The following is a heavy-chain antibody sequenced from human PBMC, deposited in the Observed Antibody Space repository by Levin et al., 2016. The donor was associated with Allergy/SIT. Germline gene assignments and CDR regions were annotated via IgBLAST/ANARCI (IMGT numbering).Heavy chain of an antibody. D-gene: IGHD1-14*01. V-gene: IGHV1-8*01. Sequence: ASVKVSCKASGYTLTSYDINWVRQAPGQGLEWMGWMNPNTGHTGYAQKFQGRVTMTRDTSIGTVYMELSSLTSEDTAVYYCAREPTTAFDIWGQGTMVTVSS. CDR1: GYTLTSYD. CDR2: MNPNTGHT. CDR3: AREPTTAFDI. J-gene: IGHJ3*02.